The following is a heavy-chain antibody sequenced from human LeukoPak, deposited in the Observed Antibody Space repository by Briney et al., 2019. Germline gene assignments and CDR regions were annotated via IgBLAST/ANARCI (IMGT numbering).Heavy chain of an antibody. D-gene: IGHD5-18*01. CDR2: ISAYNGNT. CDR1: GYTFTSYG. Sequence: ASVKVSCKASGYTFTSYGISWVRQAPGQGLEWMGWISAYNGNTNYAQKLQGRVTMTTDTSTSTAYMELRSLRSDDTAVYYCATRRKDSYGFQALDYWGQGTLVTVSS. CDR3: ATRRKDSYGFQALDY. J-gene: IGHJ4*02. V-gene: IGHV1-18*01.